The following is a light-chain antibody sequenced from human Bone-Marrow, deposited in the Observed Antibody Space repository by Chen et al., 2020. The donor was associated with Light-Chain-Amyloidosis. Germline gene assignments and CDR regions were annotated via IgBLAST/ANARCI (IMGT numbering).Light chain of an antibody. CDR3: QQYYDLPFT. J-gene: IGKJ2*01. CDR2: DAS. V-gene: IGKV1-33*01. Sequence: DIQMTQSPSSLLASVGDRVTITCQASQDISNYLNWYQQKPGKAPKLLIHDASRLESGVPSRFSGSGSGTDFTFTISSLQPEDIGTYHCQQYYDLPFTFGQGTKLEI. CDR1: QDISNY.